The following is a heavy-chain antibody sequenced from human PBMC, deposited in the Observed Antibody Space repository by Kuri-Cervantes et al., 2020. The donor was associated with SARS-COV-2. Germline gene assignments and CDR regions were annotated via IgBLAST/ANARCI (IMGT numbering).Heavy chain of an antibody. Sequence: GSLRLSCTVSGGSISSYYWSWIRQPPGKGLEWIGYIYYSGSTNYNPSLKSRVTISVDTSKNQFSLKLSSVTAADTAAYYCARVVPAAISFFDIWGQGTMVTVSS. CDR2: IYYSGST. D-gene: IGHD2-2*01. CDR3: ARVVPAAISFFDI. CDR1: GGSISSYY. V-gene: IGHV4-59*12. J-gene: IGHJ3*02.